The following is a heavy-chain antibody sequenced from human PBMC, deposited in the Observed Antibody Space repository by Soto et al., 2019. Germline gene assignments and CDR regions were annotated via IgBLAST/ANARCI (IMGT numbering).Heavy chain of an antibody. V-gene: IGHV3-30*18. CDR1: GFTFSSYG. CDR2: ISYDGSNK. D-gene: IGHD3-3*01. CDR3: AKDPHFGVVIIPWFDP. Sequence: QPGGSLRLSCAASGFTFSSYGMHWVRQAPGKGLEWVAVISYDGSNKYYADSVKGRFTISRDNSKNTLYLQMNSLRAEDTVVYYCAKDPHFGVVIIPWFDPWGQGTLVTVSS. J-gene: IGHJ5*02.